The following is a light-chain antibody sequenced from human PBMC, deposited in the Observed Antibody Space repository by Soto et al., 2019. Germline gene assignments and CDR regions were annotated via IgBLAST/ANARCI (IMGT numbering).Light chain of an antibody. CDR3: HQRQYWPPIT. Sequence: IVLTQSPGTLSLSPGERGALSCRASQSVSSNYVAWYQQKPGQAPRLLISDASNRATGIPARFSGSGSGTDFTLTISSLEPEDFAVYYCHQRQYWPPITFGQGTRLEIK. CDR2: DAS. CDR1: QSVSSN. V-gene: IGKV3-11*01. J-gene: IGKJ5*01.